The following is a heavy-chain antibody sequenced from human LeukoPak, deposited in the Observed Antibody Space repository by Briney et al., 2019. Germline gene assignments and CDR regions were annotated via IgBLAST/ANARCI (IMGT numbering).Heavy chain of an antibody. V-gene: IGHV4-30-4*01. D-gene: IGHD3-22*01. CDR2: IYYSGST. Sequence: PSETLSLTCTVSGGSISSGAYYWSWIRQRPGKGLEWIGYIYYSGSTYYNPSLKSRVTISVDTSKNQFSLKLSSVTAADTAVYYCARAYYYDSSGYYHDYWGQGTLVTVSS. J-gene: IGHJ4*02. CDR1: GGSISSGAYY. CDR3: ARAYYYDSSGYYHDY.